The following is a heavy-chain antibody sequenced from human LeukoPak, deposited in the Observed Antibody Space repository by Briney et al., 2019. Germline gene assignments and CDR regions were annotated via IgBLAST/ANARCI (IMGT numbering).Heavy chain of an antibody. Sequence: SETLSLTCTVSGGSLSSYYWSWIRQPAGKGLEWIGRIYSTGSTNYNPSLKSRVTMSVDTSKNQFSLRLRSVTAADTAVYYCARQIASAGTAGFDFWGQGALVTVSS. CDR2: IYSTGST. CDR1: GGSLSSYY. CDR3: ARQIASAGTAGFDF. V-gene: IGHV4-4*07. J-gene: IGHJ4*02. D-gene: IGHD6-13*01.